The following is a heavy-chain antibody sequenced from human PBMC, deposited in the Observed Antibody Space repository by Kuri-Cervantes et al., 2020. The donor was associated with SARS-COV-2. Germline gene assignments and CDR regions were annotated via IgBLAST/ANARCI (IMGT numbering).Heavy chain of an antibody. CDR1: GFNFSRTD. D-gene: IGHD2-8*01. V-gene: IGHV3-30*18. Sequence: GESVKISCAASGFNFSRTDMHWVRQAPGKGLEWVAVISNDGKNKKCIGSGKGRFTISRDNSQNTLYLRMTSLRSEDTAMYYCAKDRFGVHDFWGQGTLVTVSS. CDR3: AKDRFGVHDF. CDR2: ISNDGKNK. J-gene: IGHJ4*02.